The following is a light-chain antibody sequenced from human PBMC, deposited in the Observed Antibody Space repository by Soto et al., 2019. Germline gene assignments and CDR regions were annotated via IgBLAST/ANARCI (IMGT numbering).Light chain of an antibody. Sequence: EIVLAQSPATLSLSPGERATLSCRASQSVSSYLAWYQQKPGQAPRLLIYDASNRATDIPARFSGSGSGTDFILTISSLEPEDFAVYYCQQRSNWITFGQGTRLEI. CDR2: DAS. CDR1: QSVSSY. J-gene: IGKJ5*01. V-gene: IGKV3-11*01. CDR3: QQRSNWIT.